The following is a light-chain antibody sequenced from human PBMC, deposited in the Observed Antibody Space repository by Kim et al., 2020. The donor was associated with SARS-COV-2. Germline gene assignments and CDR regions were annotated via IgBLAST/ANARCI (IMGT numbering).Light chain of an antibody. CDR1: SSDVGGYNY. Sequence: QSALTQPASVSGSPGQSITISCTGTSSDVGGYNYVSWYQQHPGKAPKLMIYDVTKRPSGVSNRFSGSKSGNTASLTISGLQAEDEADYYCSSYTSTIYLFGGGTKVTVL. J-gene: IGLJ2*01. CDR2: DVT. V-gene: IGLV2-14*01. CDR3: SSYTSTIYL.